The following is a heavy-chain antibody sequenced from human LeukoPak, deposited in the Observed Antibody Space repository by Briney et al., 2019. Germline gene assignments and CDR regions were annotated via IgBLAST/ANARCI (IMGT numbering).Heavy chain of an antibody. J-gene: IGHJ4*02. V-gene: IGHV3-23*01. D-gene: IGHD4-11*01. CDR3: ARAFGYSMSLDY. Sequence: GGSLRLSCAASGFTFSSYAMSWVRQAPGKGLEWVSAISGSGGSTYYADPVKGRFTISRDNSKNTLYLQMNSLRAEDTAVYYCARAFGYSMSLDYWGQGTLVTVSS. CDR2: ISGSGGST. CDR1: GFTFSSYA.